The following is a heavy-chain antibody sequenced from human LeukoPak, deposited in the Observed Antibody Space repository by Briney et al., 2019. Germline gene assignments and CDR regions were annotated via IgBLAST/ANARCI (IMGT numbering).Heavy chain of an antibody. Sequence: PSETLSLTCTVSGGSISSHYWSWIRQPPGKGLEWIGYIYYSGSTNYNPSLKSRVTISVDTSKNQFSLKLSSVTAADTAVYYGARDPVLSGYDLRDAFDIWGQGTMVTVSS. CDR1: GGSISSHY. CDR2: IYYSGST. J-gene: IGHJ3*02. D-gene: IGHD5-12*01. V-gene: IGHV4-59*11. CDR3: ARDPVLSGYDLRDAFDI.